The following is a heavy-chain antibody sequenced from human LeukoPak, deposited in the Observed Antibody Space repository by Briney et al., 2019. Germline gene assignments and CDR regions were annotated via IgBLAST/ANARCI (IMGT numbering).Heavy chain of an antibody. J-gene: IGHJ6*02. CDR1: GFTFSSYS. CDR3: ARSPGYYYYGMDV. Sequence: GGSLRLSCAASGFTFSSYSMNWVRQAPGKGLEWVSYISSSSTIYYADSVKGRFTISRDNAKNSLYLQMNSLRAEDTAVYYCARSPGYYYYGMDVWGQGTTVTVSS. V-gene: IGHV3-48*01. CDR2: ISSSSTI.